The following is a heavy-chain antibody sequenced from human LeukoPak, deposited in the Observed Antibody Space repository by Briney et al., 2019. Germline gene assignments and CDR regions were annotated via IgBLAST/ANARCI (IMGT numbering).Heavy chain of an antibody. V-gene: IGHV1-46*03. D-gene: IGHD3-22*01. CDR2: INPSGGST. CDR3: ARASDSSGYYAPQHYFDY. J-gene: IGHJ4*02. Sequence: ASVKVSCKAPGYTFTRFYMHWVRQAPGQGLEWMGIINPSGGSTSYTQKFQGRATMTRDTSTTTVYMELSSLRSEDTAVYYCARASDSSGYYAPQHYFDYWGQGTPVTVSS. CDR1: GYTFTRFY.